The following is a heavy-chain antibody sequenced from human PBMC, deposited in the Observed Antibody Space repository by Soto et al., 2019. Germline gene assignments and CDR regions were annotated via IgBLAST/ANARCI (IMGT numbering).Heavy chain of an antibody. D-gene: IGHD3-10*01. J-gene: IGHJ2*01. CDR3: ARVLFSTGVGYFDL. Sequence: ASVKVSCKASGYTFTSYGISWVRQAPGQGLEWMGWISAYNGNTNYAQKLQGRVTMTTDTSTSTAYMELRSLRSDDTAVYYCARVLFSTGVGYFDLGGRGPRVPVPS. CDR2: ISAYNGNT. CDR1: GYTFTSYG. V-gene: IGHV1-18*01.